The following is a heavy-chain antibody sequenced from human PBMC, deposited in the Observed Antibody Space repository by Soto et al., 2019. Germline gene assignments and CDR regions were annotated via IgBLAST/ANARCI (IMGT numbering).Heavy chain of an antibody. CDR2: IFYSGST. V-gene: IGHV4-39*02. J-gene: IGHJ5*02. CDR1: GGSIGSRSYS. CDR3: AREVALRFDP. D-gene: IGHD2-15*01. Sequence: QLQLQESGPGLVKPSETLSLTCTVSGGSIGSRSYSWGWIRQLPGKGLEWIGTIFYSGSTYYNPSLQSRVTISVDTSKNQFSLKLSSVTVADTALYYCAREVALRFDPWGQGTLVSVSS.